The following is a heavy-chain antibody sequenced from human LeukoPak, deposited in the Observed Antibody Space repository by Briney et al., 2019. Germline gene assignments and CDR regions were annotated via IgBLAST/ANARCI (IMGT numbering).Heavy chain of an antibody. J-gene: IGHJ4*02. CDR3: ARGRRYCSSTSCRPFDY. V-gene: IGHV4-34*01. CDR1: GGSFSGYY. D-gene: IGHD2-2*01. Sequence: SETLSLTCAVYGGSFSGYYWSWIRQPPGKGLEWIGETNHSGSTNYNPSLKSRVPISVDASKNQFSLKLSSVTAANTAVYYCARGRRYCSSTSCRPFDYWGQGTLVTVSS. CDR2: TNHSGST.